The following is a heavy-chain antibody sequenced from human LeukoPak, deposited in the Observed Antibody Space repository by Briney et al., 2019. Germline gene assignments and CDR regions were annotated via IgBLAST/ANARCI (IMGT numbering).Heavy chain of an antibody. D-gene: IGHD6-19*01. CDR3: ASGRSCSMFES. Sequence: PSETLSLTCTVSGDSISSYYWSWIRQPPGKALEWIGYIYYSGSTNNNPSLMSRVTISVDTSKNQFSLKLSSVTAADTAVYYCASGRSCSMFESWGQGTLVTVSS. CDR2: IYYSGST. J-gene: IGHJ4*02. V-gene: IGHV4-59*01. CDR1: GDSISSYY.